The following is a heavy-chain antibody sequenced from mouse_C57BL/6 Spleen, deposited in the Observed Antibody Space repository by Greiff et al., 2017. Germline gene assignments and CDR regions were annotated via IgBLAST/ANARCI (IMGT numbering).Heavy chain of an antibody. J-gene: IGHJ4*01. D-gene: IGHD3-2*01. Sequence: VQGVESGPELVKPGASVKISCKASGYAFSSSWMNWVKQRPGKGLEWIGRIYPGDGDTNYNGKFKGKATLTADKSSSTAYMQLSSLTSEDSAVYFCARTDSSDAMDYRGQGTSVTVSS. CDR2: IYPGDGDT. CDR1: GYAFSSSW. CDR3: ARTDSSDAMDY. V-gene: IGHV1-82*01.